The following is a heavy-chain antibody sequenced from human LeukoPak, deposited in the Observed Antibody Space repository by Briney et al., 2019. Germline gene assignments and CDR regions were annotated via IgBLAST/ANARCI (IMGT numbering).Heavy chain of an antibody. V-gene: IGHV3-30*02. CDR3: AKIANTGATDY. CDR2: IRYDGSIR. CDR1: GFAFSSYG. Sequence: GGSLRLSCAASGFAFSSYGMHWVRQAPAKGLEWVTFIRYDGSIRYYADSVKGRFTISRDNSKNTLYMQMNSLKAEDTAVYYCAKIANTGATDYWGQGTLVTVSS. J-gene: IGHJ4*02. D-gene: IGHD2-8*02.